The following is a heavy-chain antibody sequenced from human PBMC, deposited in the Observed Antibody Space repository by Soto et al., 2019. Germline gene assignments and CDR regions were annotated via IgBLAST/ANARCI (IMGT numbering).Heavy chain of an antibody. J-gene: IGHJ3*02. CDR1: GFTFDDYA. D-gene: IGHD3-22*01. CDR3: AKDSSGYHTPGAFDI. V-gene: IGHV3-9*01. Sequence: GGSLRLSCAASGFTFDDYAMHWVRQAPGKGLEWVSGISWNSGSIGYADSVKGRFTISRDNAKNSLYLQMNSLRAEDTALYYCAKDSSGYHTPGAFDIWGQGTMVTVSS. CDR2: ISWNSGSI.